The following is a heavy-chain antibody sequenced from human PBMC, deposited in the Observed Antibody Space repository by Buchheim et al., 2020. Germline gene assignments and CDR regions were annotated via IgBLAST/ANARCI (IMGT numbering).Heavy chain of an antibody. D-gene: IGHD3-22*01. CDR2: INAGNGDT. CDR1: GYTFSIYA. V-gene: IGHV1-3*01. J-gene: IGHJ4*02. Sequence: QVHLVQSGAEVKKPGASVKVSCKASGYTFSIYAVHWVRQAPGQRLEWMGWINAGNGDTKYSQKFQGRVTITRDTSANTAYMELSSLRSEDTAVYYCAREAYDSSGSYPKSWLYWGQGTL. CDR3: AREAYDSSGSYPKSWLY.